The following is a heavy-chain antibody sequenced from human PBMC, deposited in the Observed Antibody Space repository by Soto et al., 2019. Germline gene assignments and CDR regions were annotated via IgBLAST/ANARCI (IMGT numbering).Heavy chain of an antibody. Sequence: GPPAKVSCKASGGTFSSYAISWVRQAPGQGLEWMGGIIPIFGTANYAQKFQGRVTITADKSTSTAYMELSSLRSEDTAVYYCASGKPVWAYPYYYYGMDVWGQGTTVTVSS. D-gene: IGHD1-20*01. J-gene: IGHJ6*02. CDR3: ASGKPVWAYPYYYYGMDV. CDR2: IIPIFGTA. V-gene: IGHV1-69*06. CDR1: GGTFSSYA.